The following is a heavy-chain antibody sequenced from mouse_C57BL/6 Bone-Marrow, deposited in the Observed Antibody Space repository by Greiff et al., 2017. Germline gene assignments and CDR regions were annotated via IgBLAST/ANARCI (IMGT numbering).Heavy chain of an antibody. V-gene: IGHV1-36*01. Sequence: EVQLQESGPVLVKPGPSVKISCKASGFTFTDYSMHWVKQSHGKSLEWIGLVYPYNGGTSYNQQFKGKATWTVDTSSSTTYMALNSLTSEDSAVYYCARQEDYDYDVNAMDYWGQGTSVTVSS. D-gene: IGHD2-4*01. CDR3: ARQEDYDYDVNAMDY. J-gene: IGHJ4*01. CDR1: GFTFTDYS. CDR2: VYPYNGGT.